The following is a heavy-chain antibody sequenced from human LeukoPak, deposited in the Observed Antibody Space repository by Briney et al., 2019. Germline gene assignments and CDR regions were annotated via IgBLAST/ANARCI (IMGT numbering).Heavy chain of an antibody. V-gene: IGHV5-51*01. Sequence: SGESLKISCKGSGYSFTSYRIGWVRQMPGKGLEWMGIIYPGYSDPRYSPSFQGQVTISADKSISTAYLQWSSLKASDTAMYYCAREGLANAFDYWGQGTLVTVSS. CDR1: GYSFTSYR. CDR2: IYPGYSDP. J-gene: IGHJ4*02. CDR3: AREGLANAFDY. D-gene: IGHD2-21*01.